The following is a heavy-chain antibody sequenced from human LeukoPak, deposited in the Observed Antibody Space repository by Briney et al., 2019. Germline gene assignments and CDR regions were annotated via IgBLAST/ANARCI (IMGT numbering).Heavy chain of an antibody. CDR3: ARDRYFGDIVVVVGY. J-gene: IGHJ4*02. Sequence: GGSLRLSCAASGFTFSVYYMSWIRQAPGKGLEWVSYISSSGSTIYYADSVKGRFTISRDNAKNSLYLQMNSLRAEDTAVYYCARDRYFGDIVVVVGYWGQGTLVTVSS. CDR1: GFTFSVYY. D-gene: IGHD2-15*01. V-gene: IGHV3-11*04. CDR2: ISSSGSTI.